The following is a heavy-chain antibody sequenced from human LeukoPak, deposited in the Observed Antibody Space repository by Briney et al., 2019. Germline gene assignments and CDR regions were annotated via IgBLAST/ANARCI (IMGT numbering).Heavy chain of an antibody. CDR1: GGSIDSYY. Sequence: SETLSLTCTVSGGSIDSYYWGWIRQPPGQGLEWIGRISYSGNTYYSPSLKSRVTMSVDTSKNHFSRRLTSVTAADTAVYYCARLTHSYYSDTSGYYPYYYMDVWGKGTTVTVTS. CDR3: ARLTHSYYSDTSGYYPYYYMDV. J-gene: IGHJ6*03. D-gene: IGHD3-22*01. CDR2: ISYSGNT. V-gene: IGHV4-39*02.